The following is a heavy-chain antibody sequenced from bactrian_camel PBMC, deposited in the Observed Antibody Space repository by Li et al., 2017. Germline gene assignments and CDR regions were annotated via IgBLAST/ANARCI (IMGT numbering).Heavy chain of an antibody. J-gene: IGHJ4*01. V-gene: IGHV3S9*01. CDR1: SLPDSNYC. CDR2: IDRNGRL. D-gene: IGHD2*01. CDR3: AALYTGMSGCYSTSLAPASFDY. Sequence: QLVESGGGSVQAGGSLRLSCTASSLPDSNYCMGWFRVIPGKGIDGVAAIDRNGRLTYDESVKGRFTLSIGDAANTLNLQMNSLKPEDTAIYYCAALYTGMSGCYSTSLAPASFDYWGQGTQVTVS.